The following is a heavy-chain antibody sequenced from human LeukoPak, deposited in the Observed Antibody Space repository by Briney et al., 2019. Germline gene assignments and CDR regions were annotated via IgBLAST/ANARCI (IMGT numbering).Heavy chain of an antibody. D-gene: IGHD3-3*01. V-gene: IGHV3-48*03. CDR2: ISSSGSTI. CDR1: GFTFSNYE. Sequence: GGSLRLSCAASGFTFSNYEMKWVRQAPGKGPEWVSYISSSGSTIYYADSVKGRFTISRDNAKNSLYLQMNSLRVEDTAVYYCARGSITIFGLVTLWGQGTLVTVSS. CDR3: ARGSITIFGLVTL. J-gene: IGHJ4*02.